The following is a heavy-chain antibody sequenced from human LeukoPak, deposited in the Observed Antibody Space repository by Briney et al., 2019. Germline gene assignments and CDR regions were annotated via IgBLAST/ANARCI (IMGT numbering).Heavy chain of an antibody. CDR1: GFTFSTHA. CDR3: GKEFSSGWFF. CDR2: IDSSGDYT. Sequence: PGGSLRLSCAASGFTFSTHAMTWVRQAPGKGLEWVSSIDSSGDYTFYADSVKGRFTISRDNSKHTLYLQLSGLRAEDTAIYYCGKEFSSGWFFWGQGTLVSVSS. D-gene: IGHD6-13*01. V-gene: IGHV3-23*01. J-gene: IGHJ4*02.